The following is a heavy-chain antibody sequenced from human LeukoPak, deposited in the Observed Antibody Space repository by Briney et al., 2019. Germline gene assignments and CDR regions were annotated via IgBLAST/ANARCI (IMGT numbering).Heavy chain of an antibody. D-gene: IGHD6-19*01. CDR2: IKEDGGEK. Sequence: GGSLRLSCAASGFTFSNYWMTWVRQAPGKGLEWVAHIKEDGGEKHYVDPVRGRFTISRDNSKNTLYLQMNSLRAEDTAVYYCARDSQQWLDTPSYYYYGMDVWGQGTTVTVSS. CDR3: ARDSQQWLDTPSYYYYGMDV. CDR1: GFTFSNYW. J-gene: IGHJ6*02. V-gene: IGHV3-7*01.